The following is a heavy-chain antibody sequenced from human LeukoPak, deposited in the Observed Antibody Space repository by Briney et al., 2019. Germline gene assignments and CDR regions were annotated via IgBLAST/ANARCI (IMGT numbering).Heavy chain of an antibody. CDR3: ARDLIQGDTAMVLAFDI. J-gene: IGHJ3*02. CDR2: ISSSSSYI. D-gene: IGHD5-18*01. CDR1: GFTFSSYS. V-gene: IGHV3-21*01. Sequence: GGSLRLSCSASGFTFSSYSMNWVRQAPGKGLEWVSSISSSSSYIYYADSVKGRFTISRDNAKSSLYLQMNSLRAEDTAVYYCARDLIQGDTAMVLAFDIWGQGTMVTVSS.